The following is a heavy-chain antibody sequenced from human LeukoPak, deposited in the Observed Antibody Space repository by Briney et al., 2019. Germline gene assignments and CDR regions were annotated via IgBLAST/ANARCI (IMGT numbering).Heavy chain of an antibody. Sequence: GGSLRLSCAASGFTFSSYDMHWVRQGIGKGLEWVSAIGTAGDTYYPGSVKGRFTISRENAKNSLYLQMNSLRAEDTAVYYCARGGYGHLDYWGQGTLVTVSS. CDR1: GFTFSSYD. V-gene: IGHV3-13*01. CDR2: IGTAGDT. CDR3: ARGGYGHLDY. J-gene: IGHJ4*02. D-gene: IGHD1-1*01.